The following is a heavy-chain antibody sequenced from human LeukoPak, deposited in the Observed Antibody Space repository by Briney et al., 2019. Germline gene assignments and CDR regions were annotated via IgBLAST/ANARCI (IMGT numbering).Heavy chain of an antibody. CDR2: INHSGST. J-gene: IGHJ6*03. CDR1: GGSFSGYY. D-gene: IGHD6-13*01. CDR3: ARLIAAAGNYYYYYYIDV. Sequence: SETLSLTCAVYGGSFSGYYWSWIRQPPGKGLEWIGEINHSGSTNYNPSLKSRVTISVDTSKNQFSLKLSSVTAADTAVYYCARLIAAAGNYYYYYYIDVWGKGTTVTISS. V-gene: IGHV4-34*01.